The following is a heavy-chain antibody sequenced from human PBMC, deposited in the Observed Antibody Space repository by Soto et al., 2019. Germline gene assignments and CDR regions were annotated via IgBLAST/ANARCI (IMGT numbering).Heavy chain of an antibody. J-gene: IGHJ6*02. Sequence: ASVKVSCKASGYTFTSYDINWVRQATGQGLEWMGWMNPNSGNTGYAQKFQGRVTMARNTSISTAYMELSSLGSEDTAVYYCARGRGSSYYYYYYGMDVWGQGTTVTVSS. CDR2: MNPNSGNT. D-gene: IGHD6-13*01. CDR1: GYTFTSYD. V-gene: IGHV1-8*01. CDR3: ARGRGSSYYYYYYGMDV.